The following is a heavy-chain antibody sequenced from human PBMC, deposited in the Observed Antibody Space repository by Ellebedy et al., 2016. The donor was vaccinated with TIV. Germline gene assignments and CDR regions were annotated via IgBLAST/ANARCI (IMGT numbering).Heavy chain of an antibody. D-gene: IGHD1-26*01. CDR2: IIPVLETP. CDR3: AADLASVGQ. Sequence: AASVKVSCKASGGNFSSYVISWVRQAPGQGLEWMGGIIPVLETPNYAQKFQGRLTVSADKSTNTAYMELSSLTSEDTAVYYCAADLASVGQWGQGTLVNVSS. CDR1: GGNFSSYV. J-gene: IGHJ1*01. V-gene: IGHV1-69*10.